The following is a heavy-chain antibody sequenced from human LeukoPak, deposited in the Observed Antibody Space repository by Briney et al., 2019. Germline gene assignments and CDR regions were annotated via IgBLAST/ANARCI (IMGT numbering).Heavy chain of an antibody. J-gene: IGHJ4*02. Sequence: RASVKVSCKASGYTFIDYAINWVRQAPGQGLEWMGWINTDTGNPTYGQGFTGRFVFSLDTSVSTAYLQINSLKSEDTAVYYCARKDGDEVNTLDYWGQGTLVTVSS. CDR2: INTDTGNP. CDR3: ARKDGDEVNTLDY. CDR1: GYTFIDYA. D-gene: IGHD7-27*01. V-gene: IGHV7-4-1*02.